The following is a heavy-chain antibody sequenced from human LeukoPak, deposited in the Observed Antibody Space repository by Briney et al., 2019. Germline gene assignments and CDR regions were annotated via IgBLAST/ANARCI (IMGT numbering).Heavy chain of an antibody. V-gene: IGHV3-30*18. CDR2: ISYDGSNK. D-gene: IGHD2-2*01. Sequence: PGGSLRLSCAASGFTFSSYSMHWVRQAPGKGLEWLAVISYDGSNKYYADSVKGRFTISRDNSKNTLYLQMNSLRAEDTAVYYCAKDQARTDAFDIWGQGTMVTVSS. J-gene: IGHJ3*02. CDR1: GFTFSSYS. CDR3: AKDQARTDAFDI.